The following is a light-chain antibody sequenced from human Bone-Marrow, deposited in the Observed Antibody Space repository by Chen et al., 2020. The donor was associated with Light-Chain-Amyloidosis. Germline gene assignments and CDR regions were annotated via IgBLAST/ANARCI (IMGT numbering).Light chain of an antibody. CDR1: SGSIATNY. J-gene: IGLJ3*02. V-gene: IGLV6-57*01. CDR3: QSYQGSSQGV. CDR2: EDD. Sequence: NFMLTQPHSVSESPGKTVIISCTRSSGSIATNYVQWYQQRPGSSPTTVIYEDDQRPTGVPDRCSGSIDRSSNSASLTISGLKTEDEADYYCQSYQGSSQGVFGGGTKLTVL.